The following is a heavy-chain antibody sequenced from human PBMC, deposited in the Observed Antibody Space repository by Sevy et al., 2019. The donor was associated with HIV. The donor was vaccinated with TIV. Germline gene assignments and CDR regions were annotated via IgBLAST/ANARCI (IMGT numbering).Heavy chain of an antibody. J-gene: IGHJ4*02. CDR1: GLIFSKSW. V-gene: IGHV3-7*01. CDR2: INQDGSEK. CDR3: AIGGGVL. Sequence: GGSLRLSCAASGLIFSKSWMSWLRQAPGEGLEWVANINQDGSEKSYVVSVKGRFTIFRDNAKNSLFLQMNSLRADDTAVFYCAIGGGVLWGQGTLVTVSS. D-gene: IGHD3-10*01.